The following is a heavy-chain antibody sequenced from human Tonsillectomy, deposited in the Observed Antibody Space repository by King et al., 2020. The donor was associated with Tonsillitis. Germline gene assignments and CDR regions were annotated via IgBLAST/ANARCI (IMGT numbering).Heavy chain of an antibody. CDR2: ISWDGGST. V-gene: IGHV3-43D*03. D-gene: IGHD5-18*01. CDR3: AKSRSAILLWSNSFDY. CDR1: GFTFDDYA. Sequence: VQLVQSGGVVVQPGGSLRLSCAASGFTFDDYAMHWVRQAPGKGLEWVSLISWDGGSTYYADSVKGRFTISRDNSKNSLYLQMNSLRTEDTALYYCAKSRSAILLWSNSFDYWGQGTLVTVSS. J-gene: IGHJ4*02.